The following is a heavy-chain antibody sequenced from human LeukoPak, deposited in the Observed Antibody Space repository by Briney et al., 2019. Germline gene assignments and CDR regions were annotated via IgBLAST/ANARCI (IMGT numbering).Heavy chain of an antibody. CDR1: GGSISSYY. Sequence: LSLTCTVSGGSISSYYMSWIRQAPGKGLEWVSYITGSGTIINYADSVKGRFTISRDSAKNSLYLQMNSLRAEDTAVYYCARNLGEAYFDYWGQGTLVTVSS. CDR2: ITGSGTII. J-gene: IGHJ4*02. V-gene: IGHV3-11*01. D-gene: IGHD7-27*01. CDR3: ARNLGEAYFDY.